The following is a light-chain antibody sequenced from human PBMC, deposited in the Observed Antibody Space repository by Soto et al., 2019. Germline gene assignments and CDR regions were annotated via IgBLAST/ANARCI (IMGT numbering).Light chain of an antibody. J-gene: IGKJ4*02. CDR3: QNYDSVPVT. Sequence: DIQMTQSPSSLSASVGDIVTITCRASQGISTFLAWYQQKTGKVRQLLIYAASTLQSEVPSWFSGSGSVTEFTLTISSVQPEDVANYYGQNYDSVPVTFGGGTKVEI. CDR2: AAS. V-gene: IGKV1-27*01. CDR1: QGISTF.